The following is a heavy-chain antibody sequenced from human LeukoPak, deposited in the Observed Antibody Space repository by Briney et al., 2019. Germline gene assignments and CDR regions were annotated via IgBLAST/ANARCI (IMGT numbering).Heavy chain of an antibody. D-gene: IGHD7-27*01. Sequence: GGSLRLSCAASGFTFSSYAMSWVRQAPGKGLEWVSAISGSGGSTYYADSVKGRFTISRDDSKNTLYLQMNSLRAEDTAVYYCAKVQTGDRYYYYGMDVWGQGTTVTVSS. CDR3: AKVQTGDRYYYYGMDV. CDR2: ISGSGGST. V-gene: IGHV3-23*01. J-gene: IGHJ6*02. CDR1: GFTFSSYA.